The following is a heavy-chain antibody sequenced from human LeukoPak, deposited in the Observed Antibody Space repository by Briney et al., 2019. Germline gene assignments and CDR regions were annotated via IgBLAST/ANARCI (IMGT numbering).Heavy chain of an antibody. V-gene: IGHV3-30-3*01. Sequence: GRSLRLSCAASGFTFSTYAMHWVRQAPGKGLEWVAVISYDGSNKYYADSVKGRFTISRDNSKNTLYLQMNSLRAEDTAVYYCARGNSVDYYNYGMDVWGQGTTVTVSS. D-gene: IGHD4-23*01. CDR3: ARGNSVDYYNYGMDV. J-gene: IGHJ6*02. CDR1: GFTFSTYA. CDR2: ISYDGSNK.